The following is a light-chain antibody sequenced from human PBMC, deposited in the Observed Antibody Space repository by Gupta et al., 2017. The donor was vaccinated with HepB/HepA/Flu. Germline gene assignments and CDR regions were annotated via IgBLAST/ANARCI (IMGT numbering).Light chain of an antibody. CDR2: DAS. CDR1: QSVSSH. Sequence: EIVLTQSPATLSLSPGERATLSGRASQSVSSHLAWYQQKPGQAPRLLIYDASNRATGIPARFSGSGSGTDFTLTISSLEPEDIAVYYCQQRSNWLYTFGQGTKLEIK. V-gene: IGKV3-11*01. J-gene: IGKJ2*01. CDR3: QQRSNWLYT.